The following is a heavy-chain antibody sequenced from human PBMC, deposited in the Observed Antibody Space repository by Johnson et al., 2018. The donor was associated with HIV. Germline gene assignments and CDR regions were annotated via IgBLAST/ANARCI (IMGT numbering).Heavy chain of an antibody. CDR1: GFTVGSNY. CDR3: ARDGYSGGFDI. CDR2: IYSGGST. D-gene: IGHD2-21*01. Sequence: MLLVESGGRVVQPGRSLRLSCAASGFTVGSNYMNWVRHAPGKGLEWVSVIYSGGSTYYAESVKGRFTISRDNSKNTLYLQMNSLRAEDTAVYYCARDGYSGGFDIWGQGTMVTVSS. J-gene: IGHJ3*02. V-gene: IGHV3-66*01.